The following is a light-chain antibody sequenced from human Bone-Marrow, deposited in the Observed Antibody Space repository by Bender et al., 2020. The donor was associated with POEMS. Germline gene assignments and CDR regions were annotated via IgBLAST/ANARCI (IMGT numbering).Light chain of an antibody. V-gene: IGLV1-44*01. CDR1: SSNIGAHA. CDR3: AVWDDSLNGWV. CDR2: SSH. Sequence: QSVLTQPPSASGTPGQRVTISCSGGSSNIGAHAVNWYQHLPGTAPKLLIYSSHRRPSEVPDRFSGSSSGTSASLAISWLQSDDEADYYCAVWDDSLNGWVCGGGTKLTVL. J-gene: IGLJ3*02.